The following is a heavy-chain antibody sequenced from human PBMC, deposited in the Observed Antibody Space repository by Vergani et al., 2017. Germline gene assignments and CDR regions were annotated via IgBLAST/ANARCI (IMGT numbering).Heavy chain of an antibody. D-gene: IGHD6-6*01. J-gene: IGHJ4*02. Sequence: VQLVESGGGLVKPGGSLRLSCAASGFTFSSYSMNWVRQAPGKGLEWVSSISSSSSYIYYADSVKGRFTISRENAKNSLYLQMNSLRAEDTAVYYWARPYSSSSGLYFDYWGQGTLVTVSS. V-gene: IGHV3-21*01. CDR1: GFTFSSYS. CDR2: ISSSSSYI. CDR3: ARPYSSSSGLYFDY.